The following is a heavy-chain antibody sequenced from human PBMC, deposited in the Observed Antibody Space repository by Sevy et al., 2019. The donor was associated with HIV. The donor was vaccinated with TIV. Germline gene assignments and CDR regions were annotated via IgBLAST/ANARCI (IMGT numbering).Heavy chain of an antibody. Sequence: GESLKISCAASGFTFSSYAMNWVRQAPGKGLEWVAFISYDGSNKYYADSVKGRFTISRDNSNKTLYLQLHGLRVEDTAGYYCARGGYYGSGSNDGNYFDYWGQGTVVTVSS. CDR1: GFTFSSYA. J-gene: IGHJ4*02. CDR2: ISYDGSNK. V-gene: IGHV3-30-3*01. D-gene: IGHD3-10*01. CDR3: ARGGYYGSGSNDGNYFDY.